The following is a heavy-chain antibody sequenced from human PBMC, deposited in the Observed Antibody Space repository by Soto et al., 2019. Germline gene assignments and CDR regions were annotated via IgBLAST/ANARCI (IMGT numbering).Heavy chain of an antibody. CDR2: INHSGSA. Sequence: QVQLQQWGAGLLKPSETLSLTCAVYGGSFSGYYWSWIRQPPGTGLEWIGEINHSGSANYNPSLKGRVTISVDTSKNQFSLKLSSVTAADTAVYYCAMTGYFDWLYFDYWGQGTLVTVSS. CDR1: GGSFSGYY. D-gene: IGHD3-9*01. CDR3: AMTGYFDWLYFDY. V-gene: IGHV4-34*01. J-gene: IGHJ4*02.